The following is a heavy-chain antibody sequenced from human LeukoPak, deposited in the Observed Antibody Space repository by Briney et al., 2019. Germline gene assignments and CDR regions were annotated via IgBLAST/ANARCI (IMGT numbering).Heavy chain of an antibody. CDR3: VHRTMVTSVDH. D-gene: IGHD4-17*01. Sequence: SGPTLVKPTQTLTLTCTFSGLSLNTNAVAVGWVRQPPGQALEWLTFIYGNDDKLYSPPLASRLTITKDTSKNQVVLTMTNMDYVDTATYYCVHRTMVTSVDHWGQGTLVTVSS. J-gene: IGHJ4*02. V-gene: IGHV2-5*01. CDR1: GLSLNTNAVA. CDR2: IYGNDDK.